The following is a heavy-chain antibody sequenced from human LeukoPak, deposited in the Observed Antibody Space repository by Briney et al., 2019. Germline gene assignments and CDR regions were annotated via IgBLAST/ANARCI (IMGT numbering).Heavy chain of an antibody. Sequence: GGSLRLSCAASGFTFDAYAMHWVRQAPGKGLEWVSGIWWDSGSIDYADSVKGRFTISRDNAKNSLYLQMNSLRAEDTALYYCATAHQGVVVAAATLDFWGQGTLVTVSS. J-gene: IGHJ4*02. CDR2: IWWDSGSI. CDR1: GFTFDAYA. V-gene: IGHV3-9*01. D-gene: IGHD6-25*01. CDR3: ATAHQGVVVAAATLDF.